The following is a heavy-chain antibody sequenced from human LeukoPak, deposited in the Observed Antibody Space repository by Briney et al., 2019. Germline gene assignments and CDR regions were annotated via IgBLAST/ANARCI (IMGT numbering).Heavy chain of an antibody. D-gene: IGHD4-23*01. CDR3: ARMSGGNSGGFDY. Sequence: GGSLRLSCAASGFTFSSYAMSWVRQAPGKGLEWVSTTSGNGGDTYYADSVKGRFTISRDNSENTVYLQMNSLRAGDTAVYYCARMSGGNSGGFDYWGQGTLVTVSS. J-gene: IGHJ4*02. CDR1: GFTFSSYA. V-gene: IGHV3-23*01. CDR2: TSGNGGDT.